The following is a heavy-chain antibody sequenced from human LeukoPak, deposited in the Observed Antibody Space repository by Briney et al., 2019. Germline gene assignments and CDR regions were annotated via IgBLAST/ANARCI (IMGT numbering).Heavy chain of an antibody. J-gene: IGHJ1*01. CDR2: INPSGGST. Sequence: ASVKVSCKAAGYTFTTYYMHWVRQAPGQGLEWMGIINPSGGSTSYAQKLQGRVTMTTDTSTSTAYMELRSLRSDDTAVYYCARTIAVADTAEYFQHWGQGTLVTVSS. D-gene: IGHD6-19*01. V-gene: IGHV1-46*01. CDR1: GYTFTTYY. CDR3: ARTIAVADTAEYFQH.